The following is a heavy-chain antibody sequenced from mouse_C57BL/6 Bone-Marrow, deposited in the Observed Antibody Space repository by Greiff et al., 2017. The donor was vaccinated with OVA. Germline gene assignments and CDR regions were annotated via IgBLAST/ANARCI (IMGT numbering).Heavy chain of an antibody. J-gene: IGHJ1*03. CDR3: ARDAGYGSSSHYWYVDV. Sequence: EVNVVESGGGLVQSGRSLRLSCATSGFTFSDFYMEWVRHAPGKGLEWIAASRNKANDYTTEYSASVKGRFIVSRDTSQSILYLQMNALRAEDTAIYYCARDAGYGSSSHYWYVDVWGTGTTVTVSS. D-gene: IGHD1-1*01. CDR1: GFTFSDFY. CDR2: SRNKANDYTT. V-gene: IGHV7-1*01.